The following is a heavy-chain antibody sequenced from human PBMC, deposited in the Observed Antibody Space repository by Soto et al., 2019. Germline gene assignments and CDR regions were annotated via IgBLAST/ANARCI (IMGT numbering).Heavy chain of an antibody. D-gene: IGHD5-12*01. CDR1: GYTFTSYD. CDR2: MNPNSGNT. CDR3: ARERRDGYDN. V-gene: IGHV1-8*01. Sequence: QVQLVQSGAEVKKPGASVKVSCKASGYTFTSYDINWVRQATGQGLEWMGWMNPNSGNTAYAQKFQGRVTMTSNTSITTANMKLGSRRPEDTAVDYCARERRDGYDNWGQGTLVTVSS. J-gene: IGHJ4*02.